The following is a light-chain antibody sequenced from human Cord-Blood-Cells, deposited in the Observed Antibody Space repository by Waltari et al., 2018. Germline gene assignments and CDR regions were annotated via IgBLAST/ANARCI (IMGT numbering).Light chain of an antibody. CDR2: STN. CDR1: SSNIGSNT. CDR3: AAWDDSLKGV. Sequence: QSVLTQPPSASGTPGQSVTISCSGSSSNIGSNTVNWYQQLPGTAPKLLIYSTNHRPSGVPDRFSGSKSGTSASLAISGLQSEEEADYYCAAWDDSLKGVFGTGTKVTVL. J-gene: IGLJ1*01. V-gene: IGLV1-44*01.